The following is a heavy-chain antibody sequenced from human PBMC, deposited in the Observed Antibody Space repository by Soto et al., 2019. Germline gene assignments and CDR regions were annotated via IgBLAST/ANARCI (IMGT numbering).Heavy chain of an antibody. Sequence: QVQLVESGGGLVKPGGSLRLSCAASGFTFSNYYMTWFRQAPGKGLEWVSYMSETGGTISYTDSVKGRFTISRDNAKNSVYLHMNSLRAEDTAVYYCTRGEIGLTAFDIWGQGTLVTVYS. V-gene: IGHV3-11*01. CDR1: GFTFSNYY. CDR2: MSETGGTI. CDR3: TRGEIGLTAFDI. J-gene: IGHJ3*02. D-gene: IGHD3-16*01.